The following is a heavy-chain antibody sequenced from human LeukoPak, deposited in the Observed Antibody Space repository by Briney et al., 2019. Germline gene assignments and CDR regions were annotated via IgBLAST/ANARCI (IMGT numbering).Heavy chain of an antibody. CDR1: GYTFTDYY. CDR2: INPNSGGT. Sequence: RASVKVSFKASGYTFTDYYMHWVRQAPGQGLEWMGWINPNSGGTNFAQKFLGRVTMTRDTSISTAYMELSRLRSDDTAVYFCARVKYSSGWQGHYFDYWGQGTLVTVSS. CDR3: ARVKYSSGWQGHYFDY. J-gene: IGHJ4*02. V-gene: IGHV1-2*02. D-gene: IGHD6-19*01.